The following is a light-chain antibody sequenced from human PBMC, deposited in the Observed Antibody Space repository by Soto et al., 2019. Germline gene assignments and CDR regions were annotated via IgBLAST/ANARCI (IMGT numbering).Light chain of an antibody. J-gene: IGLJ7*01. V-gene: IGLV2-8*01. CDR2: EVN. CDR3: SSYVSGNNFV. Sequence: QSALTQPPSASGSPGQSVTISCTGTSSDVGGYNYVSWYQQHPGKAPKLMIYEVNKRPSGVPDRFSGSKSSNTASLTVSGLQAEDEADYYCSSYVSGNNFVFGTGTQLTVL. CDR1: SSDVGGYNY.